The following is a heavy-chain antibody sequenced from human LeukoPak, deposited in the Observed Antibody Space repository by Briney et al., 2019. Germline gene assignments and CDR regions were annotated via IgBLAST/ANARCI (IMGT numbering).Heavy chain of an antibody. CDR3: ARVGACSGGSCYEDS. CDR1: GGSIRSYY. Sequence: SETLSLTCTVSGGSIRSYYWSWIRQPPGKGLEWIGYIYSGGSTNYNPSLKSRVTISVDTSKSHFSLKLNSVTAADTAVYYCARVGACSGGSCYEDSWGQGTLVTVSS. CDR2: IYSGGST. D-gene: IGHD2-15*01. V-gene: IGHV4-59*01. J-gene: IGHJ4*02.